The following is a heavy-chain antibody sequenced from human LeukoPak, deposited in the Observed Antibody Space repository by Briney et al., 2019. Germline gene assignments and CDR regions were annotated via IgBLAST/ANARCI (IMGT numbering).Heavy chain of an antibody. CDR1: GLIFRNAW. J-gene: IGHJ4*02. CDR3: TTLSGLSEDYTDS. CDR2: IKSKGHGGAI. D-gene: IGHD5-12*01. V-gene: IGHV3-15*01. Sequence: GGSLRLSCAASGLIFRNAWMTWVRQVPGKGLEWDGRIKSKGHGGAIDYAAPVIGRFKISGDDSTDTVYLQMNSLKTEDTALYYCTTLSGLSEDYTDSWGQGVLVTVSS.